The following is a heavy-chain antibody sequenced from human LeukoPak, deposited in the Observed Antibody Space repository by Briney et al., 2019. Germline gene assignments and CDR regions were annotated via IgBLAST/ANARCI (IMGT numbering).Heavy chain of an antibody. Sequence: GASVKVSCKASGYTFTSYGISWVRQAPGQGLEWMGWISAYNGNTNYAQKLQGRVTMTTDTSTSTAYMELRSLRSDDTAVYYCARESPNVLPWFGELDRVATFDYGMDVWGQGTTVTVSS. V-gene: IGHV1-18*01. CDR2: ISAYNGNT. D-gene: IGHD3-10*01. CDR3: ARESPNVLPWFGELDRVATFDYGMDV. CDR1: GYTFTSYG. J-gene: IGHJ6*02.